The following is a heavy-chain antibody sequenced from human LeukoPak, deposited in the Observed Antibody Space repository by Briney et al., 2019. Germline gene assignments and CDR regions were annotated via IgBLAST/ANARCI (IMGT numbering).Heavy chain of an antibody. CDR1: GFTFSSYW. D-gene: IGHD3-3*01. J-gene: IGHJ4*02. CDR2: IIQDGSEK. CDR3: ARPFLQWLLSPDY. V-gene: IGHV3-7*05. Sequence: PGGSLRLYCAASGFTFSSYWMTWVRQAPGKGLEWVANIIQDGSEKYYVDSVKGRFTISRDNAKNARYLQMNSLRAEDTAVYYCARPFLQWLLSPDYWGQGTLVTVSS.